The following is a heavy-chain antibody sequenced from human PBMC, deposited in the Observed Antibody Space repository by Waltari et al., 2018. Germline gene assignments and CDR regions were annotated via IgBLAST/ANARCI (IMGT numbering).Heavy chain of an antibody. CDR3: ARAASGSYGGWYFDL. D-gene: IGHD1-26*01. V-gene: IGHV3-64*07. CDR2: IGSNGGSK. CDR1: GFTFSSYA. Sequence: EVQLVESGGGLVQPGGSLRLSCAASGFTFSSYAMHWVRQAPGKGLEYVSAIGSNGGSKNYADSGKGRFTISRDNSKNTLYLQMGSLRAEDMAVYYCARAASGSYGGWYFDLWGRGTLVTVSS. J-gene: IGHJ2*01.